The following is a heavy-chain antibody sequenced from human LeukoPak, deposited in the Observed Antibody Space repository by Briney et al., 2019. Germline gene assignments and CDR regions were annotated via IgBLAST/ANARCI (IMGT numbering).Heavy chain of an antibody. D-gene: IGHD1-26*01. CDR1: GFTFSSYS. CDR3: GREPQLLTSGAHYVL. Sequence: GSLRLSCAASGFTFSSYSMNWVRQAPGKGLGWVSYISSSSSTIYYADSVKGRFTIFRNNAKNSLYLQMNSLRGEDTAVYYCGREPQLLTSGAHYVLWGRGTLVTVSS. J-gene: IGHJ2*01. CDR2: ISSSSSTI. V-gene: IGHV3-48*04.